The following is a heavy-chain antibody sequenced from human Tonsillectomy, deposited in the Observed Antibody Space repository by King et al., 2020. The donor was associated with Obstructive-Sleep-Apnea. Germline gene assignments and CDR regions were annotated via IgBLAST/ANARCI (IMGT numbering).Heavy chain of an antibody. CDR1: GYTFTGYY. V-gene: IGHV1-2*02. J-gene: IGHJ4*02. CDR2: IRHNSGAT. D-gene: IGHD3-10*01. Sequence: VQLVESGAEVKKPGASVKVSCKASGYTFTGYYIHCVRQAPGQGLEWMGWIRHNSGATKYAQKFQDRVTMTRDTPISTAYMDLSRLRSDDTAIYYCARDMSAYDSTSPAYWGQGTQVTVSS. CDR3: ARDMSAYDSTSPAY.